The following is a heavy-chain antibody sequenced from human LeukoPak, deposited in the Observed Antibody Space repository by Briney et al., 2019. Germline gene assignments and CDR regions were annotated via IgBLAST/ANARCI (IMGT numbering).Heavy chain of an antibody. V-gene: IGHV4-34*01. Sequence: SETLSLTCAVYGGSFNGYYWSWIRQPPGKGLEWIGEINHSGSTNYSPSLKSRVTISVDTSKNQFSLKLSSVTAGDTAVYYCAGGGARGLYYFDYWGQGTLVTVSS. D-gene: IGHD3-16*01. CDR2: INHSGST. CDR1: GGSFNGYY. CDR3: AGGGARGLYYFDY. J-gene: IGHJ4*02.